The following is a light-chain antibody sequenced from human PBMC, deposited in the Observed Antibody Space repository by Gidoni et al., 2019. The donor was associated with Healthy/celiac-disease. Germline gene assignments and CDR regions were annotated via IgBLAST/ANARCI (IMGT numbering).Light chain of an antibody. Sequence: EIVMTQSPATLSVSPGVRATLSCRASQSVSSNLAWYQQKPGQAPRLLIYGASNRATGIPARFSGSGSGTEFTLTISSLQSEDFAVYYCQQYNNWPPWTFGQXTKVEIK. CDR2: GAS. V-gene: IGKV3-15*01. J-gene: IGKJ1*01. CDR3: QQYNNWPPWT. CDR1: QSVSSN.